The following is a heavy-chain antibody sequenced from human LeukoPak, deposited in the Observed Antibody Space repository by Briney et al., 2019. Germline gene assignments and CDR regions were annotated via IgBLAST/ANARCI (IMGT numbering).Heavy chain of an antibody. CDR2: IYYSGTT. J-gene: IGHJ1*01. CDR1: GGSISSTTYY. Sequence: SEVLSLTCTVSGGSISSTTYYWGWIRQPPGKGLEWIGTIYYSGTTYYNPSLKSRVTISVDTSKNQFSLELSSMTAADTAVYYCARGPTLKYFHHWGQGTLVTVSS. CDR3: ARGPTLKYFHH. V-gene: IGHV4-39*02.